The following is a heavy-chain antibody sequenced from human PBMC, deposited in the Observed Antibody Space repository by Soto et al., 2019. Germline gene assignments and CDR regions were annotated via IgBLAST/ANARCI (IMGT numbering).Heavy chain of an antibody. J-gene: IGHJ5*02. V-gene: IGHV3-23*01. Sequence: GGSLRLSCAASGFTFSSYAMSWVRQAPGKGLEWVSAISGSGGSTYYADSVKGRFTISRDNSKNTLYLQMNSLRAEDTAVYYCAKDRSITMIVVVNWFDPWGQGTLVTVSS. D-gene: IGHD3-22*01. CDR1: GFTFSSYA. CDR3: AKDRSITMIVVVNWFDP. CDR2: ISGSGGST.